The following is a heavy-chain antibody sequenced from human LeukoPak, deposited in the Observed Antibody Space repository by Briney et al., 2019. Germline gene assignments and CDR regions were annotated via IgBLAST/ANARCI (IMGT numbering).Heavy chain of an antibody. CDR3: AKAPYYDILTGLDY. D-gene: IGHD3-9*01. Sequence: GGSLRLSCAASGFTFSSYGMHWVRQAPGKGLEWVAVISYDGSNKYYADSVKGRFTISRDNSKNTLYLQMNSLRAEDTAVYYCAKAPYYDILTGLDYWGQGTLVTVSS. CDR1: GFTFSSYG. J-gene: IGHJ4*02. CDR2: ISYDGSNK. V-gene: IGHV3-30*18.